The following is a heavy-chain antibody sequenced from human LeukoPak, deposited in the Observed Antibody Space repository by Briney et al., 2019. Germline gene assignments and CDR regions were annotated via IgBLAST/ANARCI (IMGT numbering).Heavy chain of an antibody. CDR1: GYTLTELS. Sequence: ASVKVSCKVSGYTLTELSMHWVRQAPGKGLEWMGGFDPEDGETIYVQKFQGRVTMTEDTSTDTAYMELSSLRSEDTAVYYCATEIGFPGVGATESGAFDIWGQGTMVTVSS. CDR2: FDPEDGET. V-gene: IGHV1-24*01. J-gene: IGHJ3*02. CDR3: ATEIGFPGVGATESGAFDI. D-gene: IGHD1-26*01.